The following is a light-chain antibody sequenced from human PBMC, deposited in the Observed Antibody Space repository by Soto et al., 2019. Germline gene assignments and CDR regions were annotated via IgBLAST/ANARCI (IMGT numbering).Light chain of an antibody. Sequence: MVMTQSPATLSVSPGERATLSCRASQSVSTKLAWYQQKPGQSPRRLIYGASTRATGIPARFSGSGPGTGFTLTIGSLQSEDFAVYCCQQYNNWPYTFGPGTRVDIK. CDR2: GAS. CDR1: QSVSTK. J-gene: IGKJ3*01. V-gene: IGKV3D-15*01. CDR3: QQYNNWPYT.